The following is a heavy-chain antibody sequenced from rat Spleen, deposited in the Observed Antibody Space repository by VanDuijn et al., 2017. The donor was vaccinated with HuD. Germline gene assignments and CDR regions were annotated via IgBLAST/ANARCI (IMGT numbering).Heavy chain of an antibody. D-gene: IGHD1-9*01. J-gene: IGHJ3*01. CDR2: ITDGVGNT. CDR1: GFKLNNYW. Sequence: EVQLVESGGGLVQPGRSLKLSCLTSGFKLNNYWMTWIRQAPGKGLEWVASITDGVGNTFYPDSVRGRFTISRDIAKATLFLQMNSLRSEDTATYYCVKTHTMGSRFAYWGQGTLVTVSS. V-gene: IGHV5-31*01. CDR3: VKTHTMGSRFAY.